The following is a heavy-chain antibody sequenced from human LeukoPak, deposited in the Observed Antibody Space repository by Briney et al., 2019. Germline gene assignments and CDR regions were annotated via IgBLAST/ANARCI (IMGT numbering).Heavy chain of an antibody. CDR2: IIPIFGTA. CDR1: GGTFSSYA. CDR3: AREMATITVLFDY. V-gene: IGHV1-69*05. Sequence: SVKVSCKASGGTFSSYAISWVRQAPGQGLEWMGRIIPIFGTANYAQKFQGRVTITTDESASTAYMELSSLRSEDTAVYYCAREMATITVLFDYWGQGTLVTVSS. D-gene: IGHD5-24*01. J-gene: IGHJ4*02.